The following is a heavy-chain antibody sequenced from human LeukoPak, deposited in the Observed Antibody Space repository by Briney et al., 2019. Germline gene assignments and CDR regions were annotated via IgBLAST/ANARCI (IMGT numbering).Heavy chain of an antibody. CDR2: ISGYNVNT. D-gene: IGHD5-18*01. CDR1: GYTFTSYD. CDR3: VRVWAYSHDDY. V-gene: IGHV1-18*01. J-gene: IGHJ4*02. Sequence: ASVKVSCKASGYTFTSYDIRWVRQAPGQGLEWMGWISGYNVNTNYAQKFQGRVTMTTDTSTSTAYMELRSLRSDDTAVYYCVRVWAYSHDDYWGQGTLVTVSS.